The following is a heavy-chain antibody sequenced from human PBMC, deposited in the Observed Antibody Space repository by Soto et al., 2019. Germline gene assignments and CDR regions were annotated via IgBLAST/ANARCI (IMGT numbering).Heavy chain of an antibody. CDR2: IVGSGAST. D-gene: IGHD3-22*01. J-gene: IGHJ4*02. Sequence: GGSLRLSCAASGFTFSNYAMNWVRQAPGKGLEWVSGIVGSGASTNYADSVKGRFTISRDNSKNTLYLQMNGLRAEDTATYYCAKLPGSGFYYFDYRGQGALVTVSS. CDR3: AKLPGSGFYYFDY. V-gene: IGHV3-23*01. CDR1: GFTFSNYA.